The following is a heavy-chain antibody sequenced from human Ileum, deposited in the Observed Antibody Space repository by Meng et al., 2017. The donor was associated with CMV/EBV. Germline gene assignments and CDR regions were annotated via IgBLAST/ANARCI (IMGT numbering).Heavy chain of an antibody. J-gene: IGHJ4*02. D-gene: IGHD1-26*01. Sequence: QITLKESGPTLLKPPQTLTRTCSFAGFSPSTSGEGVGWIRQSPGKALEWLALIYRGDDKRYSPSLNSRLTIAKDTSKNEVVLTLTNMGPIDTGTYYCAHFVGGYYPSRPDYWGQGTLVTVSS. CDR3: AHFVGGYYPSRPDY. V-gene: IGHV2-5*02. CDR1: GFSPSTSGEG. CDR2: IYRGDDK.